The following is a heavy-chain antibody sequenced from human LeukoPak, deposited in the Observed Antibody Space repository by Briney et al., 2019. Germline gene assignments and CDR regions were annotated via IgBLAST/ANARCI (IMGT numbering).Heavy chain of an antibody. J-gene: IGHJ6*03. V-gene: IGHV4-39*07. Sequence: SETLSLTCTVSGGSISSSSYYWGWIRQPPGKGLEWIGSIYYSGSTYYNPSLKSRVTISVDTSKNQFSLKLSSVTAADTAVYYCARDRERPGDYYYYMDVWGKGTTVTISS. D-gene: IGHD1-26*01. CDR3: ARDRERPGDYYYYMDV. CDR2: IYYSGST. CDR1: GGSISSSSYY.